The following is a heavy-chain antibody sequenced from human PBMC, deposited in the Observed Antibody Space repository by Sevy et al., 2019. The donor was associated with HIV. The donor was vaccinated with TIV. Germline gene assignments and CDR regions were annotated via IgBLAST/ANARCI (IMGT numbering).Heavy chain of an antibody. Sequence: GRSLRLSCTASGFTLSDYYISWIRQAPGKGLQWISYKSGSDDSGGDDTIYYADAVKGRFTISRDNAKNSLYLQMSSLRADDTAVYYCARDHVKDGKGGDYYYHAMDVWGRGTTVTVSS. CDR2: KSGSDDSGGDDTI. CDR3: ARDHVKDGKGGDYYYHAMDV. V-gene: IGHV3-11*01. CDR1: GFTLSDYY. J-gene: IGHJ6*02. D-gene: IGHD3-16*01.